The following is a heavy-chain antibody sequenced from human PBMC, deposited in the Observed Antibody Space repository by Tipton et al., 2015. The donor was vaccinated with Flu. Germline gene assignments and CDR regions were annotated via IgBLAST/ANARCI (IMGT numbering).Heavy chain of an antibody. CDR2: IYPHYSET. V-gene: IGHV5-51*01. CDR3: VRLYCSGGSCYSGYVYNYYNMDV. J-gene: IGHJ6*02. CDR1: GYNFNSYW. Sequence: QLVQSGAEMKKPGESLKISCQGSGYNFNSYWIAWVRQMPGKGLEWMGIIYPHYSETKYNPAFQGQVTISGDRSISSAYLQWTSLKASDTAMYYCVRLYCSGGSCYSGYVYNYYNMDVWGQGTTVTVSS. D-gene: IGHD2-15*01.